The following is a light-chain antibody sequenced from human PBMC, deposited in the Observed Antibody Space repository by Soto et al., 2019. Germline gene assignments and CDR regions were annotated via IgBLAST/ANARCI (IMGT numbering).Light chain of an antibody. CDR1: QSISTW. J-gene: IGKJ1*01. CDR3: QQHQSYWT. CDR2: DVS. V-gene: IGKV1-5*01. Sequence: DIQMTQSPSTLSASVGDIVIITFRASQSISTWLAWYQQKPGKVPNLLIYDVSNLESGVPSRFSGSGSGTEFTLTISSLQPDDFATYYCQQHQSYWTFGQGTKVDIK.